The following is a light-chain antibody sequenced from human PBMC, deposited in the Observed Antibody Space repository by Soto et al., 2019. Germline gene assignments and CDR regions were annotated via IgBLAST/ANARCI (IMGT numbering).Light chain of an antibody. V-gene: IGKV2-28*01. CDR1: QSLLHRNGHNY. CDR3: IETLQPLGGT. Sequence: DIVLTQSPLSLPVTPGEPASISCRSSQSLLHRNGHNYLDWYLQKPGQSPQLLIYLGSHRASGVPDRFSGSGSGTDFTLKISRVEAEDVGDYYCIETLQPLGGTFGQGTRLGIK. J-gene: IGKJ5*01. CDR2: LGS.